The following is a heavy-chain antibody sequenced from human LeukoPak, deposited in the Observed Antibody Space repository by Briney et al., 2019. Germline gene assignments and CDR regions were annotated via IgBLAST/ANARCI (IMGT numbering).Heavy chain of an antibody. V-gene: IGHV3-21*01. CDR1: GFTFNNYA. J-gene: IGHJ4*02. D-gene: IGHD2-15*01. Sequence: GGSLRLSCASSGFTFNNYAISWVRQAPGKGLEWVSSISSSSSYIYYADSVKGRFTISRDNAKNSLYLQMNSLRAEDTAVYYCAREEDEALDYWGQGTLVTVSS. CDR2: ISSSSSYI. CDR3: AREEDEALDY.